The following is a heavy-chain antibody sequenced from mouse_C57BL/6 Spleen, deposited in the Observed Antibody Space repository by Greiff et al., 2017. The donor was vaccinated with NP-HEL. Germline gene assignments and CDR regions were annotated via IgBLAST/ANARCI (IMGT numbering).Heavy chain of an antibody. V-gene: IGHV1-64*01. D-gene: IGHD2-1*01. CDR3: AREGKRAMDY. CDR2: IHPNSGST. Sequence: VQLQQSGAELVKPGASVKLSCKASGYTFTSYWMHWVKQRPGQGLEWIGMIHPNSGSTNYNEKFKSKATLTVDKSSSTAYMQLSSLTSEDSAVYYCAREGKRAMDYWGQGTSVTVSS. CDR1: GYTFTSYW. J-gene: IGHJ4*01.